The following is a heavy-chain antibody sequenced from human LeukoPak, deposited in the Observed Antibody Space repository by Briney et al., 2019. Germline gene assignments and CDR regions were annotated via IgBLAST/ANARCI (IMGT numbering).Heavy chain of an antibody. Sequence: GGSLRLSCAASGFTFSSYAMHWVRQAPGKGLEWVAVISYDGSNKYYADSVKGRFTISRDNSKNTLYLQMNSLRAEDTAVYYCAKDLSNYYDSSRAFDIWGQGTMVTVSS. CDR1: GFTFSSYA. D-gene: IGHD3-22*01. V-gene: IGHV3-30*04. J-gene: IGHJ3*02. CDR3: AKDLSNYYDSSRAFDI. CDR2: ISYDGSNK.